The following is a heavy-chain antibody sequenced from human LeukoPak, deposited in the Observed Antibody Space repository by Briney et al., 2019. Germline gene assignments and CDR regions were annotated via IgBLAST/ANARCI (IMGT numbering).Heavy chain of an antibody. CDR1: GGSISSYY. CDR2: IYYSGKT. D-gene: IGHD6-19*01. J-gene: IGHJ5*02. CDR3: SRHEHKAVAGDT. Sequence: PSETLSLTCTVSGGSISSYYWSWIRQPPEKGLEWIGTIYYSGKTSYNPSLKSRVTISIDTSKNQFSLNLSSVTAADTSVYYCSRHEHKAVAGDTWGQGILVTVSS. V-gene: IGHV4-39*01.